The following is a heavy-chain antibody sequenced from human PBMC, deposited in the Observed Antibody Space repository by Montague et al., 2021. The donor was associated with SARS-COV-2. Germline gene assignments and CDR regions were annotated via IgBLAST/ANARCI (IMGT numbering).Heavy chain of an antibody. V-gene: IGHV3-48*03. CDR1: GFLYSGSE. Sequence: SLSLSFSASGFLYSGSEMNWVRQAPRKGLEWISYISSRGVVTYYADSVKGRFTISRDDTKNSLFLQMSGLRVEDTAIYYCTRDHGSWSYVWGQGTLVTVSA. CDR3: TRDHGSWSYV. D-gene: IGHD3-10*01. CDR2: ISSRGVVT. J-gene: IGHJ4*02.